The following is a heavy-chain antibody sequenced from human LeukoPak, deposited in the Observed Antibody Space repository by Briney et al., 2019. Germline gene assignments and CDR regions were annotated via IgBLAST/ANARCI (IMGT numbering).Heavy chain of an antibody. J-gene: IGHJ4*02. CDR3: AGGYTSGLSAY. Sequence: PGGSLRLSCAASGFTFSDYFMGWIRHAPGTGLERVSYISSTSTTIYYADSVKGRFTISRDNAKNSVFLQMNSLRADDTAVYYCAGGYTSGLSAYWGQGTLVTVSS. V-gene: IGHV3-11*01. D-gene: IGHD3-22*01. CDR1: GFTFSDYF. CDR2: ISSTSTTI.